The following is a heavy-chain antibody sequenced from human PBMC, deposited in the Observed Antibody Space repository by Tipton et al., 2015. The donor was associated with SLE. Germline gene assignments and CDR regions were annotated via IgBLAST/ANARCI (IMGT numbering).Heavy chain of an antibody. V-gene: IGHV4-39*07. CDR1: GGSISSSSYY. J-gene: IGHJ4*02. CDR2: IYYGGST. CDR3: ASLRFYGDYDLGR. D-gene: IGHD4-17*01. Sequence: TLSLTCTVSGGSISSSSYYWGWIRQPPGKGLEWVGSIYYGGSTYYNPSLKSRVTISVDTSMKQFSLNLMSVTSADTAVYYCASLRFYGDYDLGRWGQGALVTVSS.